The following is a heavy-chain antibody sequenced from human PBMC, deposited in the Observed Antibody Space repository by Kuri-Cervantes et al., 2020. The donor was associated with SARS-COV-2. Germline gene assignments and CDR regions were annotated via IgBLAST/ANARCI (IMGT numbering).Heavy chain of an antibody. CDR1: GYTFSTYT. CDR3: ARGYDFWNGYYDY. CDR2: IKQDESER. J-gene: IGHJ4*02. V-gene: IGHV3-7*04. D-gene: IGHD3/OR15-3a*01. Sequence: GESLKISCVGAGYTFSTYTMSWVRQAPGKGLEWVASIKQDESERYHVDSVKGRFIISRDNAKKSLLPQMNSLRPEDTAVYYCARGYDFWNGYYDYWGQGTLVTVSS.